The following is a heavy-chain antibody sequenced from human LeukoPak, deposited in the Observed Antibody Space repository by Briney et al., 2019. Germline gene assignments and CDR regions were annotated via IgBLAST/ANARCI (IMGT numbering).Heavy chain of an antibody. V-gene: IGHV3-30-3*01. CDR2: ISYDGSNK. J-gene: IGHJ4*02. CDR3: ASHYDTSGNHYFDF. D-gene: IGHD3-22*01. CDR1: GFTFSRYA. Sequence: GGSLRLSCAASGFTFSRYAMHWARQAPGKGLEWVAVISYDGSNKYYADSVKGRFTISRDSSKNTLYLQMNSLRAEDTVVYYCASHYDTSGNHYFDFRGQENLGTVSS.